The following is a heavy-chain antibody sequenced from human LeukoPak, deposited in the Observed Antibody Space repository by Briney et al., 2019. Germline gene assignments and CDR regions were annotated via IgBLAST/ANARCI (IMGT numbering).Heavy chain of an antibody. CDR2: ISYDGSNK. J-gene: IGHJ3*02. D-gene: IGHD6-19*01. CDR3: AKALSQSDEAFDI. CDR1: GFTFSSYG. Sequence: GGSLRLSCAASGFTFSSYGMHWVRQAPGKGLEWVAVISYDGSNKYYADSVKGRFTISRDNSKNTLYLQMNSLRAEDTAVYYCAKALSQSDEAFDIWGQGTMVTVSS. V-gene: IGHV3-30*18.